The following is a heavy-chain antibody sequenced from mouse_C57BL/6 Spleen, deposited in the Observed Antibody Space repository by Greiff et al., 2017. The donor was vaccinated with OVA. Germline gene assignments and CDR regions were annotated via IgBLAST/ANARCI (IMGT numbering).Heavy chain of an antibody. CDR3: TRSYYYGSSYSYYAMDY. CDR2: IDPETGGT. CDR1: GYTFTDYE. Sequence: VQLVESGAELVRPGASVTLSCKASGYTFTDYEMHWVKQTPVHGLEWIGAIDPETGGTAYNQKFKGKAILTADKSSSTAYMELRSLTSEDSAVYYCTRSYYYGSSYSYYAMDYWGQGTSVTVSS. J-gene: IGHJ4*01. V-gene: IGHV1-15*01. D-gene: IGHD1-1*01.